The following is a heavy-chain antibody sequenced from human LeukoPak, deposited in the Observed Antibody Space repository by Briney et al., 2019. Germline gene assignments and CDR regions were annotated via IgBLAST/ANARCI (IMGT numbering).Heavy chain of an antibody. CDR1: GGSISNTNW. CDR2: VNLQGST. CDR3: AREGGPYRPLDY. J-gene: IGHJ4*02. V-gene: IGHV4-4*02. Sequence: SGTLSLTCGDSGGSISNTNWWTWVRQPPGKGLEWTGEVNLQGSTNYKPSLKRRVALSLEKSQNHISLNLPSVTAADTAVYYCAREGGPYRPLDYSGQGTLVTVAS.